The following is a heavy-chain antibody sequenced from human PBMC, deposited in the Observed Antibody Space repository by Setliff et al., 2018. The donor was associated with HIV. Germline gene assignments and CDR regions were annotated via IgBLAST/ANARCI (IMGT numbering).Heavy chain of an antibody. D-gene: IGHD1-26*01. CDR1: GYRFSSYG. V-gene: IGHV1-18*01. CDR3: ASIVGATGGAFDI. Sequence: ASVKVSCKASGYRFSSYGISWVRQAPGQGLEWMGWISAYNDNTNYAQKLQGRVTMTTDTSTSTAYMELRSLRSDDTAVYYCASIVGATGGAFDIWGQGTMVTVSS. CDR2: ISAYNDNT. J-gene: IGHJ3*02.